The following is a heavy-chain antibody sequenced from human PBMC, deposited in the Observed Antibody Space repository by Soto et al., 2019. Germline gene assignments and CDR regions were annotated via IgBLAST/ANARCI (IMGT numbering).Heavy chain of an antibody. V-gene: IGHV3-30*18. CDR2: ISYDGSNK. Sequence: QVQLVGSGGGVVQPGRSLRLSCAASGFTFSSYGMHWVRQAPGKGLEWVAVISYDGSNKYYADSVKGRFTISRDNSKNTLYLQMNSLRAEDTAVYYCAKEGNLGSYGYVGDYWYFDLWGRGTLVTVSS. CDR3: AKEGNLGSYGYVGDYWYFDL. J-gene: IGHJ2*01. D-gene: IGHD5-18*01. CDR1: GFTFSSYG.